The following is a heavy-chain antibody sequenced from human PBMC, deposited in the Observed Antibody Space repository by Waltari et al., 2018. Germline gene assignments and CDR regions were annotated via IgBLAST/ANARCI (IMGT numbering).Heavy chain of an antibody. Sequence: EVQLVESGGGLVQPGGSLRLSCAASGFAFSTYDMNWVRQAPGKGLEWIAYIRSGGSSMYYADSVKGRFTISTDNAKNSVFLRMNSLRAEDTAVYYCARSRSSIWGLDYWGQGTLVTVSS. J-gene: IGHJ4*02. CDR3: ARSRSSIWGLDY. CDR2: IRSGGSSM. CDR1: GFAFSTYD. D-gene: IGHD3-16*01. V-gene: IGHV3-48*03.